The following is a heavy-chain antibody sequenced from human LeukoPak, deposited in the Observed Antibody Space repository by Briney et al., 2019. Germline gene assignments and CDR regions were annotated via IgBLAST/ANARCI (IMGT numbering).Heavy chain of an antibody. D-gene: IGHD3-10*01. CDR3: ARDEGSGSAGTGYYYYGMDV. CDR2: ISAYNGNT. J-gene: IGHJ6*02. CDR1: GYTFTSYG. V-gene: IGHV1-18*01. Sequence: ASVKVSCKASGYTFTSYGISWVRQAPGQGLEWMGWISAYNGNTNYAQKLQGRVTMTTDTSTSTAYMELRSLRSDDTAVYYCARDEGSGSAGTGYYYYGMDVWGQGTTVTVSS.